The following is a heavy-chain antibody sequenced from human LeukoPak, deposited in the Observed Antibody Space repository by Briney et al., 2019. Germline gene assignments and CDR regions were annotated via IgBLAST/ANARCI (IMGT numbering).Heavy chain of an antibody. J-gene: IGHJ4*02. V-gene: IGHV3-15*01. CDR1: GFTLSNAW. CDR2: IKSIADHGTT. CDR3: TTDLTTDFDF. D-gene: IGHD4-11*01. Sequence: PGGSLRLSCVGSGFTLSNAWMSWVRQAPGKGLEWVGRIKSIADHGTTDYAAPVKGRVTISRDDSKNTLNLQMNSLKTEDTAVYYCTTDLTTDFDFWGQGTLVTVSS.